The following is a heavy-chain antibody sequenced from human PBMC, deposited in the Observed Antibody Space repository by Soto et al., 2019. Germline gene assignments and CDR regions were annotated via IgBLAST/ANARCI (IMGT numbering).Heavy chain of an antibody. CDR1: GFTFSSYW. D-gene: IGHD6-13*01. J-gene: IGHJ4*02. V-gene: IGHV3-7*01. CDR3: ARESATVAIAAAGLDFDY. Sequence: EVQLVESGGGLVQPGGSLRLSCAASGFTFSSYWMSWVRQAPGKGLEWVANIKQDGSEKYYVDSVKGRFTISRDNAKNSLYLQMNSLRAEDTAVYYCARESATVAIAAAGLDFDYWGQGTLVTVSS. CDR2: IKQDGSEK.